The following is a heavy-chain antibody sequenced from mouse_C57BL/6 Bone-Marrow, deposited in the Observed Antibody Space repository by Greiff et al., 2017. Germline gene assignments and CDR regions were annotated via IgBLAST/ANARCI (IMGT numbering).Heavy chain of an antibody. CDR2: IHPNSGST. J-gene: IGHJ3*01. CDR3: ARIPIYYYGSSPLFAY. CDR1: GYTFTSYW. V-gene: IGHV1-64*01. D-gene: IGHD1-1*01. Sequence: QVQLQQPGAELVKPGASVKLSCKASGYTFTSYWMHWVKQRPGQGLEWIGMIHPNSGSTNYNEKFKGKATLTADKSSSTAYMELRSLTSEDSAVYFCARIPIYYYGSSPLFAYWGQGTLVTVSA.